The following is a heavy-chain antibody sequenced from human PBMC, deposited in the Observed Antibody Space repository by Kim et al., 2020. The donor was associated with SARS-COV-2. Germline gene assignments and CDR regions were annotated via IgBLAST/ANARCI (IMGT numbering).Heavy chain of an antibody. V-gene: IGHV3-23*01. CDR1: GFTFSNSA. D-gene: IGHD1-1*01. CDR3: AMMAGWNGADY. Sequence: GGSLRLSCAASGFTFSNSAMSWVRQAPGRGLEWVSAISKSGDRTYYADSVKGRFTISGDNSKNTLYMQMKSLRVDDTAIYYCAMMAGWNGADYWGQGTLVTVSS. CDR2: ISKSGDRT. J-gene: IGHJ4*02.